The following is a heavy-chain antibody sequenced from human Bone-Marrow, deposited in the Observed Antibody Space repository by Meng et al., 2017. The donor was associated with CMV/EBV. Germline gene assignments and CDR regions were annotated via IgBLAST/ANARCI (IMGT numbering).Heavy chain of an antibody. CDR1: GFTFSSYA. V-gene: IGHV3-30*04. D-gene: IGHD1-26*01. Sequence: GESLKISCAASGFTFSSYAMHWVRQAPGKGLEWVAVISYDGSNKYYADSVKGRFTISRDNSKNTLYLQMNSLRAEDTAVYYCARDLGRYSGSYTSLGLDYWGQGTRVTVSS. CDR2: ISYDGSNK. J-gene: IGHJ4*02. CDR3: ARDLGRYSGSYTSLGLDY.